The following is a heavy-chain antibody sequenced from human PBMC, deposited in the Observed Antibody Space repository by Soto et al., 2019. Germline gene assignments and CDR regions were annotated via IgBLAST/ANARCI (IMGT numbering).Heavy chain of an antibody. CDR1: GFTFSSYA. CDR3: ARAWEPIRTLAGY. J-gene: IGHJ4*02. D-gene: IGHD1-26*01. Sequence: QVQLVEFGGGVVQPGRSLRLSCAASGFTFSSYAMHWVRQAPGKGLEWVAVISYDGSNKYYADSVKGRFTISRDNSKNTLYLQMNSLRAEDTAVYYCARAWEPIRTLAGYWGQGTLVTVSS. V-gene: IGHV3-30-3*01. CDR2: ISYDGSNK.